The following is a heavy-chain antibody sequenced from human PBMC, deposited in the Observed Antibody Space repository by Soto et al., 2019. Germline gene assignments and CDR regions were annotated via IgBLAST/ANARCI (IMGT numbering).Heavy chain of an antibody. Sequence: EVQLVESGGGLVQPGGSLKLSCAASGFTFSGSAMHWVRQASGKGLEWVGRIRSKANSYATAYAASVTGRFTISRDDSKNTAYQQMTSLKTEDTAVYYCTRQIFAADTPMAETYWGQGTLVTVSS. CDR3: TRQIFAADTPMAETY. V-gene: IGHV3-73*02. CDR2: IRSKANSYAT. CDR1: GFTFSGSA. J-gene: IGHJ4*02. D-gene: IGHD5-18*01.